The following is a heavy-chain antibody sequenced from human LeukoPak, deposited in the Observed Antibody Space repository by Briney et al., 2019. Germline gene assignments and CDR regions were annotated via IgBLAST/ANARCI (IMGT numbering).Heavy chain of an antibody. CDR3: ARILGYCSSTSCLTPGPYMDV. D-gene: IGHD2-2*01. J-gene: IGHJ6*03. V-gene: IGHV3-30*02. CDR2: IRYDGSSK. CDR1: GFTFNSYG. Sequence: GGSLRLSCAASGFTFNSYGIHWVRQAPGKGLEWVAFIRYDGSSKYYVDSVKGRFTISRDNSKNTLYLQMNSLRAEDTAVYYCARILGYCSSTSCLTPGPYMDVWGKGTTVTISS.